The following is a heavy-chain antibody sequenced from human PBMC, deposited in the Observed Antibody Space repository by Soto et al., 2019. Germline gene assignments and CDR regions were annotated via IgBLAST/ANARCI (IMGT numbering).Heavy chain of an antibody. J-gene: IGHJ4*02. CDR1: GLNFDDFA. CDR2: ITWNSSVL. Sequence: DVQLVESGGRLVQPGRSLRLSCVGTGLNFDDFAMHWVRHAPGKGLEWVSGITWNSSVLAYADSVKGRFTISRDNARNSLYLQMDSLRDEDTALYYCAKGRYDFGSPYYFDSWGQGPLVTVSS. V-gene: IGHV3-9*01. D-gene: IGHD3-3*01. CDR3: AKGRYDFGSPYYFDS.